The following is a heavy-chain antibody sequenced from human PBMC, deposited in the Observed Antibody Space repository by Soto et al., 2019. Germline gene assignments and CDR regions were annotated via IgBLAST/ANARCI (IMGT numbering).Heavy chain of an antibody. Sequence: QVQLVESGGGVVLPGRSLRLSCAASGFTFSTYAMHWVRQAPGKGLEWVAVISYDGSNKYYADSAKGRFTISRDNSKKTLYLQMNSLRGEDTAVYYCAREGDRGYDGDPYYYYGMDVWGQGTTDSVSS. CDR3: AREGDRGYDGDPYYYYGMDV. J-gene: IGHJ6*02. CDR1: GFTFSTYA. D-gene: IGHD5-12*01. V-gene: IGHV3-30-3*01. CDR2: ISYDGSNK.